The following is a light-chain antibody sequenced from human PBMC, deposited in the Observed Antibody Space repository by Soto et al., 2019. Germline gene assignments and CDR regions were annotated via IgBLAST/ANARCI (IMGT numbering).Light chain of an antibody. V-gene: IGKV1-9*01. J-gene: IGKJ5*01. CDR1: QAISNF. Sequence: DIQLTQSPSFLSASVGDRVTITCRASQAISNFLAWYQQKPGEAPNLMIHSASTLQSGVPSRFSGSGFGTEFTFTISSLQPEDFATYYCQHRHSYPITFGQGTRLEIK. CDR3: QHRHSYPIT. CDR2: SAS.